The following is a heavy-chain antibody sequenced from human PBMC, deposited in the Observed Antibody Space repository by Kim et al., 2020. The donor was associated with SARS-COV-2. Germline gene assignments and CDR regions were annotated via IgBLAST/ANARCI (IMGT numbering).Heavy chain of an antibody. V-gene: IGHV3-7*01. Sequence: GGSLRLSCAASGFTFSSYWMSWVRQAPGKGLEWVANIKQDGSEKYYVDSVKGRFTISRDNAKNSLYLQMNSLRAEDTAVYYCARSIVVVPAAIGYWGQGTLVTVSS. J-gene: IGHJ4*02. CDR3: ARSIVVVPAAIGY. D-gene: IGHD2-2*01. CDR2: IKQDGSEK. CDR1: GFTFSSYW.